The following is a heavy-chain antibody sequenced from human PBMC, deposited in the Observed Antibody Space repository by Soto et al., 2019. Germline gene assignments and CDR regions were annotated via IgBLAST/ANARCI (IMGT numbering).Heavy chain of an antibody. J-gene: IGHJ4*02. CDR2: IYYSGST. Sequence: SETLSLTCTVSGGSISSYYWSWIRQPPGKGLEWIGYIYYSGSTNYNPSLKSRVTISVDTSKNQFSLKLSSVTAAATAVYYCGRQKGPGRGKFDYWGQGPLATASS. V-gene: IGHV4-59*08. D-gene: IGHD3-16*01. CDR1: GGSISSYY. CDR3: GRQKGPGRGKFDY.